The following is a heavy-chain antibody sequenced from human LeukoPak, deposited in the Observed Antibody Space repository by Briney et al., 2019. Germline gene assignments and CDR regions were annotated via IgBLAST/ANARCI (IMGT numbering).Heavy chain of an antibody. V-gene: IGHV5-51*01. CDR1: GYSFTSYW. D-gene: IGHD3-10*01. Sequence: GESLKISCKGSGYSFTSYWIGWVRQVLGKGLEWMGIIYPGDSDTRYSPSFQGQVTISADRSITTAYLQWSSLKASDTAMYYCTRLGSWVDYWGQGTLVTVSS. CDR2: IYPGDSDT. J-gene: IGHJ4*02. CDR3: TRLGSWVDY.